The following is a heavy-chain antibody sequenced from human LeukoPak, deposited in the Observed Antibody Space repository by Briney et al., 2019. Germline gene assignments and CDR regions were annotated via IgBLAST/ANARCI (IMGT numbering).Heavy chain of an antibody. V-gene: IGHV3-74*01. J-gene: IGHJ4*02. CDR3: ASLTVGATGHC. D-gene: IGHD1-26*01. CDR2: INPDGSYT. CDR1: GFTLSNYW. Sequence: GGSLRLSCAASGFTLSNYWMSWVRQAPGKGLVWVSRINPDGSYTAYADSVKGRFTISRDNAKNALYLQMNTLRAEDTAVYYCASLTVGATGHCWGQGILVTVSS.